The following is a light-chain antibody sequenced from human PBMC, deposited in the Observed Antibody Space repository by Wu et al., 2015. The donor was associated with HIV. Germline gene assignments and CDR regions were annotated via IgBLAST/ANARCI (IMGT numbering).Light chain of an antibody. CDR2: DTS. J-gene: IGKJ1*01. Sequence: EIVLTQSPATLSLPPGERATLSCRASQSVSRFLAWYQHKPGQAPRVVIYDTSNRAAGIPARFSGSGSGTDFTLTISSLEPEDFAVYYCHQRTTWPRTFGQGTKV. CDR1: QSVSRF. CDR3: HQRTTWPRT. V-gene: IGKV3-11*01.